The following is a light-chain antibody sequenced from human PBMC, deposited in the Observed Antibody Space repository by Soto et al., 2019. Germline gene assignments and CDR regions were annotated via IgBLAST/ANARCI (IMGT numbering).Light chain of an antibody. CDR2: STN. CDR3: VLYMGSGIWV. V-gene: IGLV8-61*01. Sequence: QTVVTQEPSFSVSPGGTVTLTCGLSSGSVSTSYYPSWYQQTPGQTPRALIYSTNTRSSGVPDRFSGSILGSKAALTITGAHADDESDYYCVLYMGSGIWVFGGGTKLTVL. CDR1: SGSVSTSYY. J-gene: IGLJ3*02.